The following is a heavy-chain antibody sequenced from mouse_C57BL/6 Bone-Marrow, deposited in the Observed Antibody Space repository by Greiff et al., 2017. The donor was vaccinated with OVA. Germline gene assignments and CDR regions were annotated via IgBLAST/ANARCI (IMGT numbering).Heavy chain of an antibody. V-gene: IGHV1-15*01. CDR1: GYTFTDYE. CDR3: TRWNYGDGYYLLFSWFAY. J-gene: IGHJ3*01. Sequence: LVESGAELVRPGASVTLSCKASGYTFTDYEMHWVKQTPVHGLEWIGAIDPETGGTAYNQKFKGKAILTADKSSSTAYMELRSLTSEDSAVYYCTRWNYGDGYYLLFSWFAYWGQGTLVTVSA. CDR2: IDPETGGT. D-gene: IGHD2-3*01.